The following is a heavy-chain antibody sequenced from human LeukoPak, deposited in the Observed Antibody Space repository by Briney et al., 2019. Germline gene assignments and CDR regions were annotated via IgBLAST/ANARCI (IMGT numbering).Heavy chain of an antibody. J-gene: IGHJ3*02. CDR3: ASLQAARSEGVSDDAFDI. CDR1: GFTFSSYA. CDR2: ISSSGSTI. V-gene: IGHV3-11*04. D-gene: IGHD6-6*01. Sequence: NPGGSLRLSCAASGFTFSSYAMSWIRQAPGKGLEWVSYISSSGSTIYYADSVKGRFTISRDITKNSLYLQMNSLRAEDTAVYYCASLQAARSEGVSDDAFDIWGQGTMVTVSS.